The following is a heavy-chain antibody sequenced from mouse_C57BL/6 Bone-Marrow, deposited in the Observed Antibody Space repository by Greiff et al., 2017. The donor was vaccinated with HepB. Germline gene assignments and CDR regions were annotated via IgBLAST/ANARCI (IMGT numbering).Heavy chain of an antibody. CDR2: IYPGSGTT. D-gene: IGHD6-1*01. J-gene: IGHJ4*01. Sequence: VQLQQSGAELVRPGASVKLSCKASGYTFTDSYINWVKQRPGQGLEWIARIYPGSGTTYYNEKFKGKATLTAEKSSSTAYMQLSSLTSEDSAVYFCARGGLYYAMDYWGQGTSVTVSS. CDR1: GYTFTDSY. V-gene: IGHV1-76*01. CDR3: ARGGLYYAMDY.